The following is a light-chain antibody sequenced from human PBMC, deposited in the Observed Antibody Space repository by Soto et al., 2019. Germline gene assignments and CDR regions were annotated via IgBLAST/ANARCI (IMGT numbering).Light chain of an antibody. J-gene: IGLJ1*01. CDR3: SSHTSSSTSYV. CDR2: DVS. Sequence: QSSLAQPASVSWSPGQSITISCTGTSSDVGGYNYVSLYQQHPGKAPKLMIYDVSNRPSGVSNRFSGSKSGNTASLTISGLQAEDEADYYCSSHTSSSTSYVFGTGTKVTVL. CDR1: SSDVGGYNY. V-gene: IGLV2-14*01.